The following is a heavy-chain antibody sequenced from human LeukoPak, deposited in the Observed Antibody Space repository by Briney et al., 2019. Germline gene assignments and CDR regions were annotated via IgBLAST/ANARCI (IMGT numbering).Heavy chain of an antibody. Sequence: GGSLRLSCAASGFTFSSYWMSWVRQAPGKGLEWVANIKQDGSEKDYMDSMKGRFTISRDNAKNSLYLQINSLRAEDTAVYYCARNGYSSSCFDYWGQGTLVTVSS. J-gene: IGHJ4*02. CDR2: IKQDGSEK. CDR1: GFTFSSYW. CDR3: ARNGYSSSCFDY. D-gene: IGHD6-13*01. V-gene: IGHV3-7*01.